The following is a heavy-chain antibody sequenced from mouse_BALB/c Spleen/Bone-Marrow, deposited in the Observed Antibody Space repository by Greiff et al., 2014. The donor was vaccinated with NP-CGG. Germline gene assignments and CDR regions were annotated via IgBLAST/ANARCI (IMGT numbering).Heavy chain of an antibody. CDR2: SRNKAKYYTT. D-gene: IGHD2-10*02. CDR3: ARDVGYGNYFVY. Sequence: DVQLQESGGGLVQPGDSLRLSCATSGFTFSDFYMEWVRQPPGKRLEWIAASRNKAKYYTTDYSASVKGRFIVSRDTSQSVLYLQMNALRAEDTAIYYCARDVGYGNYFVYWGQGTLVTVSA. CDR1: GFTFSDFY. V-gene: IGHV7-1*02. J-gene: IGHJ3*01.